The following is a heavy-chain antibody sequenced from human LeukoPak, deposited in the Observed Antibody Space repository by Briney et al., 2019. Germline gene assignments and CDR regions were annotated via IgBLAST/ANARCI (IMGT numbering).Heavy chain of an antibody. D-gene: IGHD6-13*01. V-gene: IGHV3-7*01. J-gene: IGHJ4*02. CDR3: ARDSAGNDY. CDR2: IKQDGSEK. CDR1: GFTFSTYW. Sequence: GGSLRLSCAASGFTFSTYWMSWVRQPPGKGLEWVANIKQDGSEKYYVDSVKGRFTISRDNAKNSLYLQMNSLRAEDTAMYYCARDSAGNDYWGQGTLVTVSS.